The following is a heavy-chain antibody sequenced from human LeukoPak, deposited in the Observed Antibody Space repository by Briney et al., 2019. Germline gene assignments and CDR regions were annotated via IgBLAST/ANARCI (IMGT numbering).Heavy chain of an antibody. J-gene: IGHJ6*02. CDR1: GYTFADYG. Sequence: ASVKVSCKASGYTFADYGISWVRQAPGQGLEWMAWIDASNGNTKYAQILQGRVTMTTDTSTSTAYMELRSLRSGDTAVYYCARDRYSTGGYYYGMDLWGQGTTVTVSS. V-gene: IGHV1-18*01. CDR2: IDASNGNT. CDR3: ARDRYSTGGYYYGMDL. D-gene: IGHD2-8*02.